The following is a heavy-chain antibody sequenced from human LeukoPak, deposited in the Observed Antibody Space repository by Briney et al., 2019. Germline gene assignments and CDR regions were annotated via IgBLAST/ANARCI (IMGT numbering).Heavy chain of an antibody. CDR2: INPNSGGT. CDR1: GYTFTGYY. V-gene: IGHV1-2*04. CDR3: ARVGRLGELSFLFDY. J-gene: IGHJ4*02. Sequence: EASVKVSCKASGYTFTGYYMHWVRQAPGQGLEWMGWINPNSGGTNYAQKFQGWVTMTRDTSISTAYMELSRLRSDDTAVYYCARVGRLGELSFLFDYWGQGTLVTVSS. D-gene: IGHD3-16*02.